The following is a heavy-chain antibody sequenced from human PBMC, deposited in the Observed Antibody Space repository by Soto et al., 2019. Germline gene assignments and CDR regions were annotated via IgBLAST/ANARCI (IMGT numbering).Heavy chain of an antibody. CDR3: ARGQGLYSSSWYFFDY. J-gene: IGHJ4*02. D-gene: IGHD6-13*01. V-gene: IGHV3-11*04. CDR1: GFTFSDYH. Sequence: PGGSLRLSCAASGFTFSDYHMTWFRQAPGKGLEWLSYISPTSSTIYYADSVRGRFAISRDNAKNTLYLQMNSLRAEDTAVYYCARGQGLYSSSWYFFDYWGQGTLVTVSS. CDR2: ISPTSSTI.